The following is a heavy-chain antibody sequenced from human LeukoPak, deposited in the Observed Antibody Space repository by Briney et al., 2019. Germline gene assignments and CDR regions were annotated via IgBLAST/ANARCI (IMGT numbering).Heavy chain of an antibody. D-gene: IGHD3-3*01. Sequence: ASVKVSCKASGYTFTSYGINWVRQAPGQGLEWVGWISAYNGNTNYAQKVQGRVTMTTDPSTSTAHMELRSLRSDDTAVYYCARDQASYDFWSGTRYHYGMDVWGQGTTVTVSS. CDR3: ARDQASYDFWSGTRYHYGMDV. J-gene: IGHJ6*02. V-gene: IGHV1-18*01. CDR1: GYTFTSYG. CDR2: ISAYNGNT.